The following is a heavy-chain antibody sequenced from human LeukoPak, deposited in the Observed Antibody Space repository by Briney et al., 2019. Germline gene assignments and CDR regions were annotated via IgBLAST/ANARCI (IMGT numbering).Heavy chain of an antibody. CDR2: ISWDGGST. V-gene: IGHV3-43D*03. CDR1: GFTFDDYA. J-gene: IGHJ6*03. Sequence: GGSLRLSCAASGFTFDDYAMHWVRQAPGKGLEWVSLISWDGGSTYYADSVKGRFTISRDNSKNSLYLQMNSLRAEDTALYYCAKDKYWRVSYCYYMDVWGKGTTVTVSS. D-gene: IGHD6-13*01. CDR3: AKDKYWRVSYCYYMDV.